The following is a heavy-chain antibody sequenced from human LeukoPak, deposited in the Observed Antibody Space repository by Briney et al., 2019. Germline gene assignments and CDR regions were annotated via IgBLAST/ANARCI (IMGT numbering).Heavy chain of an antibody. Sequence: GGSLRLSCAASGFTFSDYYMSWIRQAPGKGLEWVSYISSSGSTIYYADSVKGRFTISRDNAKNSLYLQMNSLRAEDTAVYYCARLPGWYSSSWYGDYRGQGTLVTASS. J-gene: IGHJ4*02. CDR2: ISSSGSTI. V-gene: IGHV3-11*01. CDR3: ARLPGWYSSSWYGDY. D-gene: IGHD6-13*01. CDR1: GFTFSDYY.